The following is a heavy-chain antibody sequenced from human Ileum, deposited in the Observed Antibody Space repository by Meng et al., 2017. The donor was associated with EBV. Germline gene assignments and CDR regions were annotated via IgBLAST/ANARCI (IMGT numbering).Heavy chain of an antibody. D-gene: IGHD6-13*01. CDR3: ARGFYTYGSSCFDY. CDR2: INHSGST. J-gene: IGHJ4*02. V-gene: IGHV4-34*01. CDR1: GWSVSGYY. Sequence: VQLQQGGAGLLTPSEPLSLTGAVYGWSVSGYYWTWIRQPPGKGLEWIGEINHSGSTNYNPSLKSRVTISVDKNQFSLKLSSVTAADTAVYYCARGFYTYGSSCFDYWGQGTLVTVSS.